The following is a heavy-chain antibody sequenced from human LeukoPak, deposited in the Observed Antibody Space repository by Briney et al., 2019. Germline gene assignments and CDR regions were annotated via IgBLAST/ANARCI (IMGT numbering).Heavy chain of an antibody. V-gene: IGHV4-61*01. D-gene: IGHD6-19*01. CDR1: GGSVSSGSYY. J-gene: IGHJ4*02. Sequence: SETLSLTCTVSGGSVSSGSYYWSWLRQPPGKGREWIGYIYYSGSTNYNPSLKSRVTISVDTSKNQFSLKLSSVTAADTAVYYCARGLTRWGQGTLVTVSS. CDR3: ARGLTR. CDR2: IYYSGST.